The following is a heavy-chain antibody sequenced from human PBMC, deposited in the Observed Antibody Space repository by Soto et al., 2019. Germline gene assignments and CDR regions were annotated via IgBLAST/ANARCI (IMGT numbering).Heavy chain of an antibody. D-gene: IGHD1-26*01. CDR1: GFTVSNNY. CDR3: ARNIGGATNS. V-gene: IGHV3-66*01. Sequence: AGGSLRLSCAASGFTVSNNYMSWVRQAPGKGLEWVSIIYAGGSTYFADSVKGRFTISRDNSENTLYLQMNSLRAEDTAVYYCARNIGGATNSWGQGTLVTVSS. J-gene: IGHJ4*02. CDR2: IYAGGST.